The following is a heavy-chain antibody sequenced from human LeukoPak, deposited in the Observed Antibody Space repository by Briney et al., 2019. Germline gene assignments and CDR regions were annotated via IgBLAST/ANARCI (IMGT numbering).Heavy chain of an antibody. CDR1: GGSISSGRFY. CDR2: VYSSGSA. Sequence: SRTLSLTCSVSGGSISSGRFYWNWIRQPAGTGLEWLGHVYSSGSAKYNPSLKSRVTISLDTSKNQFSLKLNSVTADDTAVYYCSRGPENPLNWYFDLWGRGTLVTVSS. V-gene: IGHV4-61*09. D-gene: IGHD1-14*01. CDR3: SRGPENPLNWYFDL. J-gene: IGHJ2*01.